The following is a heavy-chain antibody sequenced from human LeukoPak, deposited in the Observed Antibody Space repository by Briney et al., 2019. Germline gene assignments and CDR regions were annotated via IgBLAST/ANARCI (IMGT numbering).Heavy chain of an antibody. J-gene: IGHJ3*02. Sequence: SETLSLTCTVSGGSIRSYCWGWIRQPPGKGLEWIGYIHYSESTNYNPSLKSRVTMSVDTSKNQFSLKLSSVTAADTAVYYCASRSGSFSDALDIWGQGTSVTVSS. CDR3: ASRSGSFSDALDI. D-gene: IGHD3-10*01. V-gene: IGHV4-59*08. CDR2: IHYSEST. CDR1: GGSIRSYC.